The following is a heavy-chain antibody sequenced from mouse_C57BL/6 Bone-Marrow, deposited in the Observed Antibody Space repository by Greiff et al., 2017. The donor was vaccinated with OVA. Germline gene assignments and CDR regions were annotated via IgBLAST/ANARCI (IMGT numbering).Heavy chain of an antibody. Sequence: EVHLVESVAELVRPGASVKLSCTASGFNIKNTYMHWVKQRPEQGLEWIGRIDPANDNTKYAPKFQGKATMTADPSSSTAYLQLSSLSSEDTAVYCCARGNFGSSFYAMGYWDRGTSVTVSS. CDR2: IDPANDNT. D-gene: IGHD1-1*01. CDR3: ARGNFGSSFYAMGY. CDR1: GFNIKNTY. V-gene: IGHV14-3*01. J-gene: IGHJ4*01.